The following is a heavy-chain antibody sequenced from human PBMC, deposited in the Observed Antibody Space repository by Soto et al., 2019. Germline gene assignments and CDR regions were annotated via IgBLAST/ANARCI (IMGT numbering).Heavy chain of an antibody. Sequence: ASETLSLTCTVSGGSISSSSYYWGWIRQPPGKGLEWIGSIYYGGSTYYNPSLKSRVTISVDTSKNQFSLKLSSVTAADTAVYYCARQYIAAAGTYYGMDVQGQGTTDTFSS. D-gene: IGHD6-13*01. CDR3: ARQYIAAAGTYYGMDV. V-gene: IGHV4-39*01. J-gene: IGHJ6*02. CDR2: IYYGGST. CDR1: GGSISSSSYY.